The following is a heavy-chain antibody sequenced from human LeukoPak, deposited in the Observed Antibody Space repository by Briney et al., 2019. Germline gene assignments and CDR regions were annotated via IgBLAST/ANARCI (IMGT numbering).Heavy chain of an antibody. V-gene: IGHV5-51*01. J-gene: IGHJ4*02. Sequence: GESLKISCKGSGYSFISYWIGWAGQMPAKGLEWMGIIYPGESDTRNSPSFQGQVTISAGKSISTAYLQWSSLKASDTAIYYCARRGSYILTGPSYYFDYWGQGALVSV. CDR3: ARRGSYILTGPSYYFDY. D-gene: IGHD3-9*01. CDR1: GYSFISYW. CDR2: IYPGESDT.